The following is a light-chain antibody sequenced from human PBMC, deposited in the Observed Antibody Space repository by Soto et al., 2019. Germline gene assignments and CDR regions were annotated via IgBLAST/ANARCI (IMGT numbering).Light chain of an antibody. CDR3: QHYNSYSEA. Sequence: PRWHSPSTPSSSVGDRVTITCRASQTVSTWLAWYQQKPGKAPKLLIYKASTLKSGVPSRFSGSGSGTEFTLTISSLQPDDFATYYCQHYNSYSEAFGQGTKVDIK. V-gene: IGKV1-5*03. CDR2: KAS. J-gene: IGKJ1*01. CDR1: QTVSTW.